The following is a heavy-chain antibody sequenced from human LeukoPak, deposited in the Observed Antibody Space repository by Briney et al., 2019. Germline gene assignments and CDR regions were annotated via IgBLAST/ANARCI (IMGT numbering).Heavy chain of an antibody. CDR3: ARGEIVVVPAAPSSDY. CDR1: GDTFSTYG. J-gene: IGHJ4*02. V-gene: IGHV1-69*04. Sequence: ASVKVSCKVSGDTFSTYGISWVLQAPGQGLEWMGRIIPTLDTVKSAQKFRGRLTISADKSTSTAYMELSRLRSDDTAVYYCARGEIVVVPAAPSSDYWGQGTLVTVSS. D-gene: IGHD2-2*01. CDR2: IIPTLDTV.